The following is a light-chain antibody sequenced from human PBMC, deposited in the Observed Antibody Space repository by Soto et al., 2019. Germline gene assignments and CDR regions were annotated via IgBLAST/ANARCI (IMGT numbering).Light chain of an antibody. CDR3: QQYVNWPPWT. CDR1: QSVSSN. V-gene: IGKV3-15*01. J-gene: IGKJ1*01. CDR2: RAS. Sequence: EILMTQSPATLAVSPGERATLSCRASQSVSSNLAWYQQKSGQAPRLLIYRASTRASGIPARFSGGGSGTEFTRTISSLQSEDFAVYYCQQYVNWPPWTFGQGTKVEIK.